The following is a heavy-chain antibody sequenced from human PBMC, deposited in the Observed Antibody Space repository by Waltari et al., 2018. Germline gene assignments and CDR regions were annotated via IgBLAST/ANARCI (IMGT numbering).Heavy chain of an antibody. CDR2: IYTGGDT. D-gene: IGHD2-8*01. CDR3: AREVDSMGVFDY. V-gene: IGHV3-53*02. Sequence: DVQLVETGGGLIQPGVSLRLYCAASGFTGSNNYMSWVRQAPGKGLEWVSVIYTGGDTYYADSVKGRFTISRDTSKNTLYLQMNSLRAEDTAMYYCAREVDSMGVFDYWGQGTLVTVSS. J-gene: IGHJ4*02. CDR1: GFTGSNNY.